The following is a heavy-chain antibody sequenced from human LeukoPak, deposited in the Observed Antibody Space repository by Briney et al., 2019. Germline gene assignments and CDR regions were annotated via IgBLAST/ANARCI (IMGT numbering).Heavy chain of an antibody. V-gene: IGHV4-4*07. Sequence: SETLSLTCTVSGGSISSYFWSWIRQPAGKGLEWIGRIHTSGSTNYNSSLKTRVAMSLDTSKNQSSLNLTSVTAADPAVYYCAREPRESRYFDLWGRGTPVTVSS. CDR3: AREPRESRYFDL. CDR1: GGSISSYF. J-gene: IGHJ2*01. CDR2: IHTSGST.